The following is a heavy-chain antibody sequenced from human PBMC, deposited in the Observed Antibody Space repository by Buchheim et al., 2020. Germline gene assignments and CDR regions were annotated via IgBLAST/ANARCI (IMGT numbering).Heavy chain of an antibody. CDR2: ISYDGSNK. V-gene: IGHV3-30*04. D-gene: IGHD6-19*01. CDR3: ARDRVVAVAGTVDY. J-gene: IGHJ4*02. Sequence: QVQLVESGGGVVQPGRSLRLSCAASGFTFSSYAMHWVRQAPGKGLEWVAVISYDGSNKYYADSVTGRFTISRDHSKNTLSLQMNSLRAEDTAVYYCARDRVVAVAGTVDYWGQGTL. CDR1: GFTFSSYA.